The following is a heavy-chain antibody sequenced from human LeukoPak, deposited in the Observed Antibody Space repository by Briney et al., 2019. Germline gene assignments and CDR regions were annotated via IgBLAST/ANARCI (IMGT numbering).Heavy chain of an antibody. CDR2: INAGNGNT. CDR1: GYTFTSYA. Sequence: ASVKVPCKASGYTFTSYAMHWVRQAPGQRLEWMGWINAGNGNTKYSQKFQGRVTITRDTSASTAYMELSGLRSEDTAVYYCAVTYYDFWSGFFPFSYWGQGTLVTVSS. J-gene: IGHJ4*02. CDR3: AVTYYDFWSGFFPFSY. V-gene: IGHV1-3*01. D-gene: IGHD3-3*01.